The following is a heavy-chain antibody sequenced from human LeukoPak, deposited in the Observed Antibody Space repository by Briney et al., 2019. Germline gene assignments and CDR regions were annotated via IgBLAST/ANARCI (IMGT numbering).Heavy chain of an antibody. CDR1: GGTFSSYA. V-gene: IGHV1-69*05. D-gene: IGHD3-10*01. J-gene: IGHJ4*02. Sequence: ASVKVSCKASGGTFSSYAISWVRQAPGQGLEWMGRIIPIFGTANYAQKSQGRVTITTDESTSTAYMELSSLRSEDTAVYYCARDGDYYGSGSYHDYWGQGTLVTVSS. CDR3: ARDGDYYGSGSYHDY. CDR2: IIPIFGTA.